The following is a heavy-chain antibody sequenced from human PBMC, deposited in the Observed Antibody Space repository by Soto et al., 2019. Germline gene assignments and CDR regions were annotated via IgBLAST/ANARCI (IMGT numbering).Heavy chain of an antibody. CDR2: INPSGGST. V-gene: IGHV1-46*01. Sequence: QVQLVQSGAEVKKPGASVKVSCKASGYTFTSYYMHWVRQAPRQGLEWMGIINPSGGSTSYAQKFQGRVTMTRDTSTSTVYMELSSLRSEDTAVYYCARAGLGYCSGGSCQDNWFDPWGQGTLVTVSS. D-gene: IGHD2-15*01. CDR1: GYTFTSYY. CDR3: ARAGLGYCSGGSCQDNWFDP. J-gene: IGHJ5*02.